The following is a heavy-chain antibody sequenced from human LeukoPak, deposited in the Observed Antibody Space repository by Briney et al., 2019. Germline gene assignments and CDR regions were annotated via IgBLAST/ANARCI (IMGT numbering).Heavy chain of an antibody. J-gene: IGHJ4*02. CDR2: ISSSSSTI. CDR1: GFTFSSYS. D-gene: IGHD1/OR15-1a*01. CDR3: ARDSNWNNGGFDY. Sequence: GGSLRLSCAASGFTFSSYSMNWVRQAPGKGLEWVSYISSSSSTIYYADSVKGRFTISRDNAKNSLYLQMNSLRAEDTAVYYCARDSNWNNGGFDYWGQGTLVTVSA. V-gene: IGHV3-48*01.